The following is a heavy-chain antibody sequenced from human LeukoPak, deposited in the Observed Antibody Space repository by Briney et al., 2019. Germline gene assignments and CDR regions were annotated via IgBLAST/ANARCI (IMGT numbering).Heavy chain of an antibody. CDR1: GFTFSSYS. CDR3: ARGIGRSSSWYALYYFDY. D-gene: IGHD6-13*01. Sequence: GGSLRLSCAASGFTFSSYSMNWLRQAPGKGLEWVSSISSSSSYIYYADSVKGRFTISRDNAKNSLYLQMNSLRAEDTAVYYCARGIGRSSSWYALYYFDYWGQGTLVTVSS. V-gene: IGHV3-21*01. J-gene: IGHJ4*02. CDR2: ISSSSSYI.